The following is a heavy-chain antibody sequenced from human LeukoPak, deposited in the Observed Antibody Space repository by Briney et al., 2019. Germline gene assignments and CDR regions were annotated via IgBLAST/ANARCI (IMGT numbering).Heavy chain of an antibody. J-gene: IGHJ4*02. CDR2: IYYSGDT. CDR1: GGSISSDY. Sequence: SETLSLTCSVSGGSISSDYWSWIRQPPGKGPESIGYIYYSGDTTYNPSLQSRVTMSVDTSKNQFSLKLNSVTAADTAVYYCARLGRYYDSSAYDYWGQGTLVTVSS. D-gene: IGHD3-22*01. V-gene: IGHV4-59*08. CDR3: ARLGRYYDSSAYDY.